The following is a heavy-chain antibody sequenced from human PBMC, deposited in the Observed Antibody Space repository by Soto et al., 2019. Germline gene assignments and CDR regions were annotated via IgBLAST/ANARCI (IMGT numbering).Heavy chain of an antibody. CDR3: ARGGYYDNTWGKLSHDGLDV. CDR2: ISPYNDYT. V-gene: IGHV1-18*01. D-gene: IGHD3-16*01. CDR1: GYTFIRYG. Sequence: QVQLVQSAAEVKKPGASVKVSCKASGYTFIRYGITWVRQAPGQGLEWMGWISPYNDYTIYAQKVQGRVTMTTDTSTRTVYMELRSLKSDDTAGYYCARGGYYDNTWGKLSHDGLDVWGQGTSVTVSS. J-gene: IGHJ6*02.